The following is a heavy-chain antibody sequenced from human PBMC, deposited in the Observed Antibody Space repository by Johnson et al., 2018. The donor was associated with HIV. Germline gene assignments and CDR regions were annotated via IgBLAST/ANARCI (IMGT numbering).Heavy chain of an antibody. D-gene: IGHD2-21*02. V-gene: IGHV3-30-3*01. CDR3: ARDSAYCGGDCHDAFDI. CDR2: RSYDGSNK. J-gene: IGHJ3*02. CDR1: GFTFSSYA. Sequence: QVQLVESGGGVVQPGRSLRLSCAASGFTFSSYAMHWVRQAQVKGLEGVAVRSYDGSNKYYADSVKGRVTIPRDNSKNTLYLQMNSLRAEDTAVYYCARDSAYCGGDCHDAFDIWGQGTMVTVSS.